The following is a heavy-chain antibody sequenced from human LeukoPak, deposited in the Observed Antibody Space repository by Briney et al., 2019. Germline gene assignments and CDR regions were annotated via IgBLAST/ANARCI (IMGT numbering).Heavy chain of an antibody. D-gene: IGHD3/OR15-3a*01. CDR2: ISGSGGST. CDR1: GFTFSSYG. Sequence: PGGCLRLSCAASGFTFSSYGMSWVRQAPGKGLECVSSISGSGGSTNHADSVKGRFTISRDNSKNTLYLQMNSLRAEDTAVYYCAKVWTAYSDDYFDYWGQGTLVTVSS. V-gene: IGHV3-23*01. J-gene: IGHJ4*02. CDR3: AKVWTAYSDDYFDY.